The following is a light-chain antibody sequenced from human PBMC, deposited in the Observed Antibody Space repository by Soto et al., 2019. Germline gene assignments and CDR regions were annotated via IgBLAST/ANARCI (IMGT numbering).Light chain of an antibody. CDR3: MQSIQLPKT. V-gene: IGKV2D-29*01. Sequence: VLTQTPLSLSVTPGQPASISCKSSQSLLHSSGKTFLYWYLQKAGQPPQLLIYEASNRFPGVPDRFSGSGSGTVFTLKISRVEAEDVVVYYCMQSIQLPKTFGQGTKVEIK. CDR1: QSLLHSSGKTF. J-gene: IGKJ1*01. CDR2: EAS.